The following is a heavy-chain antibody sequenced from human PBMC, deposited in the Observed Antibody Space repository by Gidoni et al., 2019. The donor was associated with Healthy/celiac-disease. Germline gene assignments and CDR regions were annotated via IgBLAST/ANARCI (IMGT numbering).Heavy chain of an antibody. CDR3: ARDIHSYVGWAVPWFDP. CDR2: ISAYNGNT. J-gene: IGHJ5*02. CDR1: GYSFTSYG. V-gene: IGHV1-18*04. Sequence: QVQLVQSGAAVKKPGASVKVSCKASGYSFTSYGISWVRQATGQGLEWMGWISAYNGNTNYAQKLQGRVTMTTDTSTSTAYMELRSLRADDTAVYYCARDIHSYVGWAVPWFDPWGQGTLVTVSS. D-gene: IGHD1-26*01.